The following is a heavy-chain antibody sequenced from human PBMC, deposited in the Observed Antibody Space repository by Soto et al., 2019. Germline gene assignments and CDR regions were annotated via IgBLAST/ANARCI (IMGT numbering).Heavy chain of an antibody. Sequence: PSETLSLTCVFSGYSIRSGFFWGWIRQPPGKGLEWIGSIYRSGTTYYNPSLKSRVTISLDTSRNQFSLKLTSVTAADTAVYYCARSLLTSSWYAGSWGQGTLVTVSS. D-gene: IGHD6-13*01. J-gene: IGHJ5*02. CDR2: IYRSGTT. V-gene: IGHV4-38-2*01. CDR3: ARSLLTSSWYAGS. CDR1: GYSIRSGFF.